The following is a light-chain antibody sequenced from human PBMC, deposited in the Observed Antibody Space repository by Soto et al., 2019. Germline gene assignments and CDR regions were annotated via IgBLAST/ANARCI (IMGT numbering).Light chain of an antibody. Sequence: DIQMTQSPSTLSASVGDRVTITCRASQSIRNWLAWYKQRPGKAPNLLIYKASSLEGGVPSRFSGSGSGTDFTLTISSLQPDDFATYYCQQYNPYPWTFGQGTRVELK. CDR1: QSIRNW. CDR2: KAS. J-gene: IGKJ1*01. V-gene: IGKV1-5*03. CDR3: QQYNPYPWT.